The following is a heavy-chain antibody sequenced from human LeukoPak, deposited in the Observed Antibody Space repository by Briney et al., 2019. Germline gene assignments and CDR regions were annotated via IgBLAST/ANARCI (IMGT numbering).Heavy chain of an antibody. CDR2: FDPEDGET. J-gene: IGHJ3*01. CDR1: GYTLAALS. CDR3: ARDRGYFDWLSLPDY. Sequence: ASVKVSCKVSGYTLAALSMHWVRQAPGKGLEWMGGFDPEDGETIYAQKFQGRVTMTEDTSTDTAYMELKSLRSDDTAVYYCARDRGYFDWLSLPDYWGQGTMVTVSS. D-gene: IGHD3-9*01. V-gene: IGHV1-24*01.